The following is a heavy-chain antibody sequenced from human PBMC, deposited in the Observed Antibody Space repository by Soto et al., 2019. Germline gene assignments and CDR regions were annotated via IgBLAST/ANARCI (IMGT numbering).Heavy chain of an antibody. V-gene: IGHV4-34*01. Sequence: ETLSLTCAVYGGSFSGYYWSWIRQPPGKGLEWIGEINHSGSTNYNPSLKSRVTISVDTSKNQFSLKLSPVTAADTAVYYCARRDGAAAKTSAPNFDYWGQGTLVTVSS. CDR2: INHSGST. CDR3: ARRDGAAAKTSAPNFDY. CDR1: GGSFSGYY. J-gene: IGHJ4*02. D-gene: IGHD6-13*01.